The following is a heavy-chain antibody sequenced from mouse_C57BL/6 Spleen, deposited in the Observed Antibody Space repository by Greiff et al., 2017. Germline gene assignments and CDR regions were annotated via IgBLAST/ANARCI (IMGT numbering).Heavy chain of an antibody. CDR3: ARLNWDYAMDY. CDR1: GFTFRDDG. CDR2: ISSGSSTI. V-gene: IGHV5-17*01. D-gene: IGHD4-1*02. J-gene: IGHJ4*01. Sequence: EVQLVESGGGLVKPGGSLKLSCAASGFTFRDDGMHWVRKAPEKGLVWVAYISSGSSTIYYADTVKGRFTISRDNAKNTLFLQMTSLRSEDTAMYYCARLNWDYAMDYWGQGTSVTVSS.